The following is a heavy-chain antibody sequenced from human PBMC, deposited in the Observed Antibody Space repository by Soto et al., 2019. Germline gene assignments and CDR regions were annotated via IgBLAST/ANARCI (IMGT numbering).Heavy chain of an antibody. D-gene: IGHD3-22*01. Sequence: ASVKVSCKASGFTFTSSAMQWVRQARGQRLEWIGWIVVGSGNTNYAQKFQERVTITRDMSTSTAYMELRSLRSDDTAVYYCARGQATMIVVVGDYWGQGTLVTVSS. CDR2: IVVGSGNT. J-gene: IGHJ4*02. V-gene: IGHV1-58*02. CDR1: GFTFTSSA. CDR3: ARGQATMIVVVGDY.